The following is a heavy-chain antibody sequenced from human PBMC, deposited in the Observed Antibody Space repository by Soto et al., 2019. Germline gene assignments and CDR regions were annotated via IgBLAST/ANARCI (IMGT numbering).Heavy chain of an antibody. CDR2: IIPIFGTA. D-gene: IGHD2-15*01. V-gene: IGHV1-69*13. CDR3: ARVVTVVKSFHYWYFDL. Sequence: GASVKVSCKASGYTFTSYGISWVRQAPGQGLEWMGGIIPIFGTANYAQKFQGRVTITADESTSTAYMELSSLRSEDTAVYYCARVVTVVKSFHYWYFDLWGRGTLVTVSS. CDR1: GYTFTSYG. J-gene: IGHJ2*01.